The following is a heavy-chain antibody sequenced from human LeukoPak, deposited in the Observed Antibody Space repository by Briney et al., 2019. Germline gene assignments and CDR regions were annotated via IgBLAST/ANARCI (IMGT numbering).Heavy chain of an antibody. Sequence: PGGSLRLSCAASGFTFSSYAMSWVRHAPGKGLEWVSTINGSSSYTYYADSVKGRFTISRDNSKNTLYLQMNSLRAEDTALYYCVKILQRCDGDWYSRGYWGQGTLVTVSS. CDR2: INGSSSYT. J-gene: IGHJ4*02. CDR1: GFTFSSYA. V-gene: IGHV3-23*05. D-gene: IGHD2-21*02. CDR3: VKILQRCDGDWYSRGY.